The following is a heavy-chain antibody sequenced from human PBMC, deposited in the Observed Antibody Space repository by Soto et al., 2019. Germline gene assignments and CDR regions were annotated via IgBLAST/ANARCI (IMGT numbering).Heavy chain of an antibody. V-gene: IGHV3-23*01. Sequence: DVQLLESGGGLVQPGGSLRLSCAASGFTFSTYAMTWVRQAPGKGLEWVSTINSNGGSTYYADSVKGRFTISRDNSKNTLYLQMNSLRAEDTAVYYCARVLYSGSQRGFDSWGQGSLVTVSS. CDR2: INSNGGST. CDR1: GFTFSTYA. CDR3: ARVLYSGSQRGFDS. D-gene: IGHD1-26*01. J-gene: IGHJ5*01.